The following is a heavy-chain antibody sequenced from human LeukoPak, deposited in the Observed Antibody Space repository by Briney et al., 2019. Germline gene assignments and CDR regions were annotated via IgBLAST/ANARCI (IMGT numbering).Heavy chain of an antibody. CDR1: GYTFTSYD. CDR2: MNPNSGNT. CDR3: ARAPVSDDSSGYYFIAFDI. V-gene: IGHV1-8*03. Sequence: ASVKVSCKASGYTFTSYDINWVRQATGQGLEWMGWMNPNSGNTGYAQKFQGRVTITRNTSISTAYMELSSLRSEDTAVYYCARAPVSDDSSGYYFIAFDIWGQGTMVTVSS. D-gene: IGHD3-22*01. J-gene: IGHJ3*02.